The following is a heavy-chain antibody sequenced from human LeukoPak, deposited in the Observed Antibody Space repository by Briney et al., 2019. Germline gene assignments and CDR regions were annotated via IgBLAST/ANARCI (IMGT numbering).Heavy chain of an antibody. CDR2: IFTSGSP. D-gene: IGHD2-2*01. CDR1: GGFISSGTHY. CDR3: ARVYPGCSSTSCYLTRPAVFAFDI. Sequence: SQTLSLTCDVSGGFISSGTHYWTWIRQPVGKGLEWLGRIFTSGSPTYNSSLKSRLTISIDKSKNQFFLKLSSVTAADTAVYYCARVYPGCSSTSCYLTRPAVFAFDIWGQGTMVTVSS. V-gene: IGHV4-61*02. J-gene: IGHJ3*02.